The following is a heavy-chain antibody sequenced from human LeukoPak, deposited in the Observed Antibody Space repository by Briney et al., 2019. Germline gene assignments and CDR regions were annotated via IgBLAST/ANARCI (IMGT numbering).Heavy chain of an antibody. D-gene: IGHD6-19*01. V-gene: IGHV3-21*01. J-gene: IGHJ3*02. CDR2: NSSSSSYI. Sequence: GGSLRLSCAASGFTFSSYSMNWVRQAPGKGLEWVSSNSSSSSYIYYADSVKGRFTISRDNAKNSLYLQMNSLRAEDTAVYYCARDRSIAVADDAFDIWGQGTMVTVSS. CDR3: ARDRSIAVADDAFDI. CDR1: GFTFSSYS.